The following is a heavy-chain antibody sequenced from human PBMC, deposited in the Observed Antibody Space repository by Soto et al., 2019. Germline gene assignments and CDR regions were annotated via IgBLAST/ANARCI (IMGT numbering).Heavy chain of an antibody. CDR3: ARENSVQAWLHHFDH. Sequence: QPGGSLRLFCEASGFSFSSFAMNWVRQAPGRGLEWVSYISDDGASIYYADSLKGRFTISRDNAKNSLSLQMNNLRAEDTAVYYCARENSVQAWLHHFDHWGLGTLVTVSS. J-gene: IGHJ4*02. D-gene: IGHD5-18*01. CDR1: GFSFSSFA. CDR2: ISDDGASI. V-gene: IGHV3-48*03.